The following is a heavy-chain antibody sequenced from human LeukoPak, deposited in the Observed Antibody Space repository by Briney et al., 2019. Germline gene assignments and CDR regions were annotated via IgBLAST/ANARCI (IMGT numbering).Heavy chain of an antibody. V-gene: IGHV3-30*03. D-gene: IGHD3-22*01. CDR2: ISYDGSNK. J-gene: IGHJ3*01. CDR3: ARAHQVLMIAGAFDV. CDR1: GFTFSSYD. Sequence: PGGSLRLSCAASGFTFSSYDMHWVRQAPGKGLEWVAVISYDGSNKYYADSVKGRFTISRDNAKNFLYLQMNTLRPEDTALYYCARAHQVLMIAGAFDVWGQGTMVTVSS.